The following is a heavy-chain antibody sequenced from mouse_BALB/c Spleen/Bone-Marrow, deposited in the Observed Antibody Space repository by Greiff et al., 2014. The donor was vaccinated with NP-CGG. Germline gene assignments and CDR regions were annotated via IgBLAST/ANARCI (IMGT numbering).Heavy chain of an antibody. CDR2: IRNKANGYTT. V-gene: IGHV7-3*02. D-gene: IGHD2-4*01. CDR1: GFTFTDYF. CDR3: ARGYYDDY. J-gene: IGHJ2*01. Sequence: VQLKESGGGLVQPGGSLRLSCATSGFTFTDYFMTWVRQPPGKALEWLGFIRNKANGYTTEYSVSVKGRFTISRNNSQSILDLQMNTLRAEDSATYYCARGYYDDYWGQGTTLTVSS.